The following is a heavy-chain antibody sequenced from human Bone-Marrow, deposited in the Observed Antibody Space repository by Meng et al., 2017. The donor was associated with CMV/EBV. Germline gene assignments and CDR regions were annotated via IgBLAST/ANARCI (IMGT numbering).Heavy chain of an antibody. V-gene: IGHV3-23*01. CDR3: AKKGAGIFGVVILGTRFDY. D-gene: IGHD3-3*01. Sequence: GESLKISCAASGFTFSSYAMSWVRQAPGKGLEWVSAISGSGGSTYYADSVKGRFTISRDNSKNTLYLQMNSLRAEDTAVYYCAKKGAGIFGVVILGTRFDYWGQGTLVTVSS. CDR1: GFTFSSYA. J-gene: IGHJ4*02. CDR2: ISGSGGST.